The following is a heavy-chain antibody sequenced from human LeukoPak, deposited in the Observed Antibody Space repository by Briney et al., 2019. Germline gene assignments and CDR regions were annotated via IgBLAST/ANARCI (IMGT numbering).Heavy chain of an antibody. V-gene: IGHV3-74*01. CDR2: INTDGSDT. CDR3: ARWDNTGYFSLDY. Sequence: GGSLRLSCAASGFSFSSYWMHWVRQAPGKGLVWVSRINTDGSDTGYADSVKGRFTISRDNAKNTVYLQMNSLRAEDTAVYYCARWDNTGYFSLDYWGQGTLVTLS. D-gene: IGHD3-22*01. CDR1: GFSFSSYW. J-gene: IGHJ4*02.